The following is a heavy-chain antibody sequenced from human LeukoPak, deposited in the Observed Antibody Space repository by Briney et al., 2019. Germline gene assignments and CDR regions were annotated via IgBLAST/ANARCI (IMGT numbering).Heavy chain of an antibody. CDR3: ARVTTGGYYNY. D-gene: IGHD3-22*01. Sequence: SETLSLTCTVSGGSISSGSYYWSWIRQPAGKGLEWIGRIYTSGSTNYNPSLKSRVTISLDTSENHFSLKLSSVTAADTAVYYCARVTTGGYYNYWGQGTLVTVSS. CDR2: IYTSGST. V-gene: IGHV4-61*02. CDR1: GGSISSGSYY. J-gene: IGHJ4*02.